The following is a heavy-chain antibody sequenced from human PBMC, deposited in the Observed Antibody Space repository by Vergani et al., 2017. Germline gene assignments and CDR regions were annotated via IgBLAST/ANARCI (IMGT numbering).Heavy chain of an antibody. V-gene: IGHV1-2*02. CDR3: ARDGGHSGWDRNNWFDP. Sequence: QVQLVQSGAEVKKPGASVKVSCKASGYTFTGYYMHWVRQAPGQGLEWMGWINPNSGGTNYAQKFQGRVTMTRDTSISTAYMELSRLRSDDTAVYYCARDGGHSGWDRNNWFDPWGQGTLVTVSS. CDR1: GYTFTGYY. J-gene: IGHJ5*02. D-gene: IGHD6-19*01. CDR2: INPNSGGT.